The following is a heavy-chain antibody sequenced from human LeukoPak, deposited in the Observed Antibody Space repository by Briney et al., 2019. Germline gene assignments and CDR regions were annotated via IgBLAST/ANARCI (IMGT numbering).Heavy chain of an antibody. J-gene: IGHJ4*02. Sequence: GGSLRLSCAASGFTFSDYSMSWVRQAPGKGLEWVSYITSSGSSIDYADSVKGRFTISRDNAKNSLYLQMNSLRAEDTAVYYCARTSRGFDYWGQGTLVTVSS. CDR2: ITSSGSSI. D-gene: IGHD3-10*01. CDR1: GFTFSDYS. CDR3: ARTSRGFDY. V-gene: IGHV3-11*04.